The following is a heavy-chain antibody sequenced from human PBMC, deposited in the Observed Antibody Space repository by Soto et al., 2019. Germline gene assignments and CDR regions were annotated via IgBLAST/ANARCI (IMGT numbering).Heavy chain of an antibody. J-gene: IGHJ5*01. CDR3: ARDREDGSGTNYNWSDS. CDR1: GGTFGNYG. D-gene: IGHD3-10*01. V-gene: IGHV1-69*13. Sequence: SVKVSCKASGGTFGNYGISWLRQAPGQGLEWMGGTIPIFDTPHYAQKFRDRVTITADATSTAYMELTSLTSEDTATYYCARDREDGSGTNYNWSDSWGQGTLVTVSS. CDR2: TIPIFDTP.